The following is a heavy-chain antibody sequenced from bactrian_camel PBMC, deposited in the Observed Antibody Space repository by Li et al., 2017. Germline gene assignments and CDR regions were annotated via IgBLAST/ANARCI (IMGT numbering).Heavy chain of an antibody. CDR2: IYTGRGTT. V-gene: IGHV3S1*01. D-gene: IGHD6*01. J-gene: IGHJ6*01. CDR1: AYTYSANC. Sequence: HVQLVESGGGSVQAGGSLRLSCGASAYTYSANCVAWYRQVQGKEREGVAAIYTGRGTTYYLDSPKDRFTVSTDNAKNTVYLSMNSLKNEDTATYICAAGVRSCADFGYWGQGTQVTVS. CDR3: AAGVRSCADFGY.